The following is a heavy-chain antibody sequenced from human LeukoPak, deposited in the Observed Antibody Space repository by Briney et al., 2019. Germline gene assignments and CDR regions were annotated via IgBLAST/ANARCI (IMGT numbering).Heavy chain of an antibody. V-gene: IGHV3-21*04. CDR2: ISSSSSYI. Sequence: GGSLRLSCAASGFTFSSYSMNWVRQAPGKGLEWVSSISSSSSYIYYADSVKGRFTISRDNAKNSLYLQMNSLRAEDTALYHCARGNYYDSSPFDYWGQGTLVTVSS. CDR3: ARGNYYDSSPFDY. J-gene: IGHJ4*02. D-gene: IGHD3-22*01. CDR1: GFTFSSYS.